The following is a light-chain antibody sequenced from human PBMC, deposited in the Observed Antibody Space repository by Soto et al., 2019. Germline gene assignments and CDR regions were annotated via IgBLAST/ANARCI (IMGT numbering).Light chain of an antibody. CDR2: DAS. V-gene: IGKV1-13*02. Sequence: AIQLTQSPSSLSPSVGDRVTLTCRASQGISGALAWSQQQPGRAPTLLSYDASSLESGVPSRFRGSESGTDFTLTISSLQAEDFATYYCQQFHTYPVTFGQGTRLEIK. CDR1: QGISGA. CDR3: QQFHTYPVT. J-gene: IGKJ5*01.